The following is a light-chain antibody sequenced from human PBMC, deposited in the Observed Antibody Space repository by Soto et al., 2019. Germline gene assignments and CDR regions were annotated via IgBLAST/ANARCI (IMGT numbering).Light chain of an antibody. CDR2: GAS. V-gene: IGKV3-20*01. J-gene: IGKJ5*01. CDR1: QSVSSSY. Sequence: DIVLTQSPGTLSLSPGEGATISCRASQSVSSSYIAWYQKRPGQTPSLLIYGASTRATGIPDRFSGSGSGTHFTLTISRLEPGDFAVYYCQHFGGTTFTFGQGTRLEIK. CDR3: QHFGGTTFT.